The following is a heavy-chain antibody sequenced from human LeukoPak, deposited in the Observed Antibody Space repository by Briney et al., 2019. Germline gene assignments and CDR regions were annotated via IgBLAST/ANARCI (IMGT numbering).Heavy chain of an antibody. Sequence: SETLSLTCAVSGTSFRSYYWNWIRQPPGKGLEWIGEILHSGSTNYNPSLKSRVTISVDTSKNQFSLKLSSVTAADTAVYYCARAGGVVPGNNYYFDYWGQGTLVTVSS. CDR1: GTSFRSYY. V-gene: IGHV4-34*12. D-gene: IGHD2-2*01. CDR2: ILHSGST. CDR3: ARAGGVVPGNNYYFDY. J-gene: IGHJ4*02.